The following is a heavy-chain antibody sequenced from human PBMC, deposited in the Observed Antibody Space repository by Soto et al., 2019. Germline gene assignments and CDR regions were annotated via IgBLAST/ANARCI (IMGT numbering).Heavy chain of an antibody. Sequence: GSLRLSCAASGFIFGNFGMSWVRQAPGKGLEWISSISGSGFKKYYADSVKGRFTISRDNSKSTVYLELNNLSAEDTAVYYCAKGLTGYYMMYYFDYWGQGTLVTVSS. CDR3: AKGLTGYYMMYYFDY. CDR2: ISGSGFKK. J-gene: IGHJ4*02. D-gene: IGHD3-9*01. V-gene: IGHV3-23*01. CDR1: GFIFGNFG.